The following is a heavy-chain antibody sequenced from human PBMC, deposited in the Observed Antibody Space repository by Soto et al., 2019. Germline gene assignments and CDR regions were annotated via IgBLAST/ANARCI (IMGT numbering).Heavy chain of an antibody. Sequence: GASVKVSCKASGYTFTSYGISWVRQAPGQGLEWMGWISAYNGNTNYAQKFQGRVTMTEDTSTDTAYMELSSLRSEDTAVYYCATGFRVLVPAAIRKGVDYYGMDVWGQGTTVTVSS. CDR2: ISAYNGNT. J-gene: IGHJ6*02. V-gene: IGHV1-18*01. D-gene: IGHD2-2*01. CDR1: GYTFTSYG. CDR3: ATGFRVLVPAAIRKGVDYYGMDV.